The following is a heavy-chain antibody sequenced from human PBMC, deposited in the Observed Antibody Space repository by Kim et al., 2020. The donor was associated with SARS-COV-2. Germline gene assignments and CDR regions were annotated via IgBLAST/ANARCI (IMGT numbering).Heavy chain of an antibody. Sequence: GGSLRLSCAASGFTFSSYAMSWVRQAPGKGLEWVSAISGSGGSTYYADSVKGRFTISRDNSKNTLYLQMNSLRAEDTAVYYCAKDPTPHYYDSSPSWWFDPWGQGTLVTVSS. CDR3: AKDPTPHYYDSSPSWWFDP. V-gene: IGHV3-23*01. CDR2: ISGSGGST. D-gene: IGHD3-22*01. CDR1: GFTFSSYA. J-gene: IGHJ5*02.